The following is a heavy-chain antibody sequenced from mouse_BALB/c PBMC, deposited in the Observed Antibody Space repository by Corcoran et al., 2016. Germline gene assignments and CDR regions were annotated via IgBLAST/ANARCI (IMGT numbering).Heavy chain of an antibody. CDR2: INTYTGEP. J-gene: IGHJ4*01. D-gene: IGHD2-4*01. CDR1: GYTFTNYG. V-gene: IGHV9-3-1*01. CDR3: AIYYDYAMDY. Sequence: QIQLVQSGPELKKPGETVKISCKASGYTFTNYGMKWVKQAPGKGLKWMGWINTYTGEPTYAADFKGRFSFSWETSASTAYLQINNLKNEDTATYFCAIYYDYAMDYWGQGTSVTVSS.